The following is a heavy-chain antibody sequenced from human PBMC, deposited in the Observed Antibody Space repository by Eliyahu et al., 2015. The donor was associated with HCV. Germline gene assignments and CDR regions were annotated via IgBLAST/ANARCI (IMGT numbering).Heavy chain of an antibody. J-gene: IGHJ6*02. Sequence: EVQLVESGGGLVQPGGSLRLSCSAAGFSFNNNDXHWVRQAPGKGLDHVSGISFNGISTYYADSVKGRFTISRDNSKNTLYLQMSSLRAEDTAVYYCVKVLGEYFGSGSYSTLSYYYYGMDVWGQGTTVTVSS. D-gene: IGHD3-10*01. CDR3: VKVLGEYFGSGSYSTLSYYYYGMDV. V-gene: IGHV3-64D*06. CDR2: ISFNGIST. CDR1: GFSFNNND.